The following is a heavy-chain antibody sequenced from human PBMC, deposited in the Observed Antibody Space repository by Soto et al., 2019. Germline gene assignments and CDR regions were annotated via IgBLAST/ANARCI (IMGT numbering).Heavy chain of an antibody. V-gene: IGHV3-30-3*01. CDR1: GFTFSSYA. CDR3: ASLYAAVAQNAFDI. D-gene: IGHD6-19*01. Sequence: GGSLRLSCAASGFTFSSYAMHWVRQAPGKGLEWVAVISYDGSNKYYADSVKGRFTISRDNSKNTLYLQMNSLRAEDTAVYYCASLYAAVAQNAFDIWGQGTMVTVSS. CDR2: ISYDGSNK. J-gene: IGHJ3*02.